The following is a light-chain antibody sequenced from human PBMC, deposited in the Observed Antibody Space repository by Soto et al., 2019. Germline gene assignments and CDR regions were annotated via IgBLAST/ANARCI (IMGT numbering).Light chain of an antibody. CDR3: SSSTTPTSLVV. CDR2: DVS. V-gene: IGLV2-14*01. CDR1: SSDIGDYNY. J-gene: IGLJ3*02. Sequence: QSALTQPASVSGSAGQSITISCTGTSSDIGDYNYVSWYQQYPGKVPKLVIYDVSHRPSGVSNRFSGSKSGNTASLTISGLQAEDEADYYCSSSTTPTSLVVFGGGTKVTVL.